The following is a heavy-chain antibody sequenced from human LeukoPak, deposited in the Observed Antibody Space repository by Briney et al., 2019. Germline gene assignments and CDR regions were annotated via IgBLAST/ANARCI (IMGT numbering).Heavy chain of an antibody. V-gene: IGHV1-2*04. Sequence: ASVKVSCKASGYTFTGYYMHWVRQAPGQGLEWMGWINPNSGGTNYAQKFQGWVTMTRDTSTSTVYMELSSLRSEDTAVYYCAREVAGTTQDINWFDPWGQGTLVTVSS. CDR2: INPNSGGT. CDR1: GYTFTGYY. CDR3: AREVAGTTQDINWFDP. D-gene: IGHD1-1*01. J-gene: IGHJ5*02.